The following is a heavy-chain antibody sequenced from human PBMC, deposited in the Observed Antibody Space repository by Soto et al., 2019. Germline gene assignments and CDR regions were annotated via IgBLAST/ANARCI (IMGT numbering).Heavy chain of an antibody. J-gene: IGHJ4*02. CDR3: ARSVAVPGAHIDY. V-gene: IGHV4-59*01. CDR2: VYYTGST. CDR1: GGSISGSY. D-gene: IGHD6-19*01. Sequence: SETLSLTCSVSGGSISGSYWLWIRQSPGKGLEWLGYVYYTGSTNYSPSLRSRVSISVDTSKNEFSLRLSSVTAADTAVYFCARSVAVPGAHIDYWGQGTQVTVSS.